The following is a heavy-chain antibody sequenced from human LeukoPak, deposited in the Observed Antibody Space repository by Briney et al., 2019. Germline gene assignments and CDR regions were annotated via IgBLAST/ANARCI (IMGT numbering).Heavy chain of an antibody. V-gene: IGHV1-18*01. J-gene: IGHJ5*02. CDR1: GYTFTSYG. CDR3: ARYYDFWSGYPVSSFDP. CDR2: ISAYNGNT. D-gene: IGHD3-3*01. Sequence: ASVKVSCKASGYTFTSYGISWVRQAPGQGLEWMGWISAYNGNTNYAQKLQGRVTMTTDTSTSTAYMELRSLRSDDTAVYYCARYYDFWSGYPVSSFDPWGQGTLVTASS.